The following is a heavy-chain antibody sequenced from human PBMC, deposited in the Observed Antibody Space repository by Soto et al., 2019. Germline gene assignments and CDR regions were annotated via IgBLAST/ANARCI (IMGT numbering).Heavy chain of an antibody. D-gene: IGHD5-12*01. CDR1: GFTLSSFG. CDR2: VSYNGFNE. CDR3: AKVVEDGGYDGYFDY. Sequence: QVQLVESGGGVVQPGWSLRLSCAASGFTLSSFGMHWVRQAPGKGLEWVAVVSYNGFNENYADSVKGRFIISRDTSKNTLYLQMNSLRAEDTAVYYCAKVVEDGGYDGYFDYWGHITLLTISS. V-gene: IGHV3-30*18. J-gene: IGHJ4*01.